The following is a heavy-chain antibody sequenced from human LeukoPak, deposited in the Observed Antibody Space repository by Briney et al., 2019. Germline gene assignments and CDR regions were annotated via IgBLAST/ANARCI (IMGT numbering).Heavy chain of an antibody. CDR2: IIPILGIA. CDR3: ARGRAYDTVAWTGGVGEAFDI. J-gene: IGHJ3*02. Sequence: SVKVSCKASGGTFSSYAISWVRQAPGQGLEWMGRIIPILGIANYAQKFQGRVTITADKSTSTAYMELSSLRSEDTAVYYCARGRAYDTVAWTGGVGEAFDIWGQGTKVTVSS. V-gene: IGHV1-69*04. D-gene: IGHD3-16*01. CDR1: GGTFSSYA.